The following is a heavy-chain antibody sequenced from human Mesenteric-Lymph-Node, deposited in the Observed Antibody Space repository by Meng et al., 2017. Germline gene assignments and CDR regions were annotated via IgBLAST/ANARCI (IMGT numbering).Heavy chain of an antibody. CDR2: ISYTGST. D-gene: IGHD5/OR15-5a*01. CDR1: GGSISSYY. CDR3: ARDRVFPGYYYGMDV. J-gene: IGHJ6*02. Sequence: SETLSLTCTVSGGSISSYYWSWIRQPPGKGLEFIGYISYTGSTNYNPSLKSRVTMSVDTSKNQFSLKLTSVTPADTAVYYCARDRVFPGYYYGMDVWGQGTTVTVSS. V-gene: IGHV4-59*01.